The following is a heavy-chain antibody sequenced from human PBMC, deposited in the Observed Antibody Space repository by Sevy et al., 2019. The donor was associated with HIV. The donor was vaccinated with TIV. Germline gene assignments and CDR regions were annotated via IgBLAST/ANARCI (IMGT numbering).Heavy chain of an antibody. Sequence: GGSLRLSCEASGFTFRSFDMSWARQAPGKGLEWVSSISSYSNNIYYADSVKGRFTVSRDNAKNSLFLQMDSLGAEDTAVYFCARVDRWYEIAYWGQGTLVTYSS. J-gene: IGHJ4*02. V-gene: IGHV3-21*01. D-gene: IGHD2-15*01. CDR3: ARVDRWYEIAY. CDR1: GFTFRSFD. CDR2: ISSYSNNI.